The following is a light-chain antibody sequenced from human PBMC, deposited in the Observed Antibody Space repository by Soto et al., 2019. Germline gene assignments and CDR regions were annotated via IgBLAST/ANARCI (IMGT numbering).Light chain of an antibody. CDR1: QNINNY. Sequence: DIQMTQSPSSLSASVGDRVTITCQASQNINNYLNWYQQKPGRAPKLLIYDASNLEAGVPSRFMGSGSGTDFTFTISRLQPENIATYYFQQYENLPTFGPGTRLDIK. J-gene: IGKJ5*01. V-gene: IGKV1-33*01. CDR3: QQYENLPT. CDR2: DAS.